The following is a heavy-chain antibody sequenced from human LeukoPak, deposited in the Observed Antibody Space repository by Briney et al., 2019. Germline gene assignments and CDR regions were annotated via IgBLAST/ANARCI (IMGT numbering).Heavy chain of an antibody. D-gene: IGHD6-19*01. CDR3: AKDARRSSGWYFFDH. CDR1: GFAFSSQD. J-gene: IGHJ4*02. V-gene: IGHV3-23*01. CDR2: ISDSGDRT. Sequence: PGGSLRLSCAASGFAFSSQDMGWVRQAPGKGLEWGSAISDSGDRTYYVDSVKGRFTISRDNSKNTLYLQMNSLRADDTAVYYCAKDARRSSGWYFFDHWGQGTLVTVSS.